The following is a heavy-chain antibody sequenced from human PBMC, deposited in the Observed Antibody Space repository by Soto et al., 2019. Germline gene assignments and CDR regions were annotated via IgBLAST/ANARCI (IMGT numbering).Heavy chain of an antibody. CDR1: GGSIRSYY. CDR2: IYYSGST. D-gene: IGHD4-17*01. J-gene: IGHJ6*02. V-gene: IGHV4-59*04. Sequence: PSETLSLTCTVSGGSIRSYYWSWIRQSPGKGLEWIGYIYYSGSTYYKPSLKSRVTISVDTSKNQFSLKLSSVTAADTAVYYCASYGDYGYYGMDVWGQGTTVTVSS. CDR3: ASYGDYGYYGMDV.